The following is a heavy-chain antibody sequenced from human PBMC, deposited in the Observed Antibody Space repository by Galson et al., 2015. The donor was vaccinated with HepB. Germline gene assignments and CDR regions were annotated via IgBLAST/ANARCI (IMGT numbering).Heavy chain of an antibody. J-gene: IGHJ3*02. CDR2: INPSGGST. Sequence: SVKVSCKASGYTFTSCYMHWVRQAPGQGLEWMGIINPSGGSTSYAQKFQGRVTMTRDTSTSTVYMELSSLRSEDTAVYYCAVTISSGYYYVYAFDIWGQGTMVTVS. D-gene: IGHD3-22*01. CDR3: AVTISSGYYYVYAFDI. CDR1: GYTFTSCY. V-gene: IGHV1-46*01.